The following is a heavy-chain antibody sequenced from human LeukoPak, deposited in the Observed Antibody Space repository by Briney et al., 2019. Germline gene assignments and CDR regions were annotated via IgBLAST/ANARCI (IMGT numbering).Heavy chain of an antibody. CDR1: GCSISSISSNNYH. Sequence: SETLSLTCIVSGCSISSISSNNYHWGWIRQPPGKGLEWIGSIYYSGSTYYNPSLKSRVTISVDTSKNQFSLKLSSVTAADTALYYCAREMGVVTAHGIDVWGQGTRSPSP. CDR3: AREMGVVTAHGIDV. V-gene: IGHV4-39*02. J-gene: IGHJ6*02. D-gene: IGHD4-23*01. CDR2: IYYSGST.